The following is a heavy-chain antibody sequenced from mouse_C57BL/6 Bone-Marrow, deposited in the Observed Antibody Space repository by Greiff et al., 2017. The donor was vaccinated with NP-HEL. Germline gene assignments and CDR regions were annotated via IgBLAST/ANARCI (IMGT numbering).Heavy chain of an antibody. CDR3: ARPYYGSSYEGFAY. V-gene: IGHV1-55*01. CDR1: GYTFTSYW. CDR2: IYPGSGST. D-gene: IGHD1-1*01. Sequence: QVQLQQSGAELVKPGASVKMSCKASGYTFTSYWITWVKQRPGQGLEWIGDIYPGSGSTNYNEKFKSKATLTVDTSSSTAYMQLSSLTSEDSAVYYCARPYYGSSYEGFAYWGQGTLVTVSA. J-gene: IGHJ3*01.